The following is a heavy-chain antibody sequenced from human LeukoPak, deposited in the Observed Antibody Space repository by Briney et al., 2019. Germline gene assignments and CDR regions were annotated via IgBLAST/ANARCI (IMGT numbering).Heavy chain of an antibody. CDR2: IKQDGSEK. J-gene: IGHJ4*02. CDR3: ARMYCTNAVCYFDY. V-gene: IGHV3-7*01. D-gene: IGHD2-8*01. Sequence: GGSLRLSCAASGFTFSSYWMGWVRQAPGRGLEWVANIKQDGSEKYYVDSVKGRFTFSRDNAKNSLYLQMSSLRAEDTAVYYCARMYCTNAVCYFDYWGQGTLVTVSS. CDR1: GFTFSSYW.